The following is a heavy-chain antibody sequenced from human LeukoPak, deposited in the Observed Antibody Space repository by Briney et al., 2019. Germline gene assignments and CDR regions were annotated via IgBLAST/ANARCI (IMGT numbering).Heavy chain of an antibody. CDR2: IYTSGST. Sequence: SETLSLTCTVSGGSISSYYWSWIRKPAGKGLEWIGRIYTSGSTNYNPSLKSRVTMSVDTSKNQFSLKLSSVTAADTAVYYCAREQNFIVWWSPGVDLWGRGTLVTVSS. V-gene: IGHV4-4*07. CDR3: AREQNFIVWWSPGVDL. J-gene: IGHJ2*01. CDR1: GGSISSYY. D-gene: IGHD2-21*01.